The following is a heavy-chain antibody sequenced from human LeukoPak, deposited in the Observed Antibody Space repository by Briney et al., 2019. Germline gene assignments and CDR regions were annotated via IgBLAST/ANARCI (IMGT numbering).Heavy chain of an antibody. D-gene: IGHD3-10*01. V-gene: IGHV3-33*01. CDR1: GFTFSSYG. J-gene: IGHJ3*02. CDR2: IWYDGSNK. Sequence: GRSLRLSCAASGFTFSSYGMHWIRQAPGKGLEWVAVIWYDGSNKYYADSVKGRFTISRDNSKNTLYLQMNSLRAEDTAVYYCARRDDGSGSFYNGLDTFDIWGLGTMVTVSS. CDR3: ARRDDGSGSFYNGLDTFDI.